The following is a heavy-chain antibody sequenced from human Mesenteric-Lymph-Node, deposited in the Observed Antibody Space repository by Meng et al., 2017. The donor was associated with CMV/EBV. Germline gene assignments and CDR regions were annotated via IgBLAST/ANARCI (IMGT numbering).Heavy chain of an antibody. D-gene: IGHD6-6*01. Sequence: ASVKVSCKASGYTLTDYYLHWVRQAPGQGPEWMGWISAKGGGTNYAQRFQGRVIMTRDTSINTAYMELSSLRSEDTAVYYCARAPPEYWLIAARGGFDYWGQGTLVTVSS. CDR1: GYTLTDYY. V-gene: IGHV1-2*02. CDR3: ARAPPEYWLIAARGGFDY. CDR2: ISAKGGGT. J-gene: IGHJ4*02.